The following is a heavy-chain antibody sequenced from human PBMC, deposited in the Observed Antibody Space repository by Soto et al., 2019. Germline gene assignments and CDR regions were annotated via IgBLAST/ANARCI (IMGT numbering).Heavy chain of an antibody. D-gene: IGHD2-15*01. CDR2: ISGSGGST. Sequence: EVQLLESGGGLVQPGGSLRLSCAASGFTFSSYAMSWVRKAPGKGLEWVSAISGSGGSTYYADSVKGRFTISRDNSKNTLYLQMNSLRAEDTAVYYCAKAPGGYCSGGSCYDFDYWGQGTLVTVSS. V-gene: IGHV3-23*01. CDR1: GFTFSSYA. CDR3: AKAPGGYCSGGSCYDFDY. J-gene: IGHJ4*02.